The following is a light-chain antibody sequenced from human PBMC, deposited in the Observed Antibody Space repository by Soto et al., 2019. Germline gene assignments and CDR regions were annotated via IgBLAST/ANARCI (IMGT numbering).Light chain of an antibody. CDR2: EVS. V-gene: IGLV2-14*01. CDR3: SSYTSSSTXV. CDR1: SSDVGGYNY. J-gene: IGLJ1*01. Sequence: QSVLTQPASVSGSPGQSITISCTGTSSDVGGYNYVSWYQQHPGKAPKLMVYEVSNRPSGVSNRFSGSKSGNTASLTISGLQAEDEADYYCSSYTSSSTXVXGTGTKVTVL.